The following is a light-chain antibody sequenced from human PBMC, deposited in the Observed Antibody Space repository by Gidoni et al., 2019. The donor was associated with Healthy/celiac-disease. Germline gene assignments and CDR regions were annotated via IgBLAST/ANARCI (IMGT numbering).Light chain of an antibody. CDR2: KDS. CDR1: AMPKQY. V-gene: IGLV3-25*03. J-gene: IGLJ2*01. Sequence: SYELTQPPSVSVSPGQPARITCSGDAMPKQYAYWYHQKPGQAPVLVIYKDSERPSGIPERCSGSSSGTTVTLTISGVQAEDEADYYWQSADSSGTYVVFGGGTKLTVL. CDR3: QSADSSGTYVV.